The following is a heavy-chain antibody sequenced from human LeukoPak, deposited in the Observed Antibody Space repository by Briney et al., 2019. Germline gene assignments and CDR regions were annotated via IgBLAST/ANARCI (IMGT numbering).Heavy chain of an antibody. CDR1: GFTFSSYS. Sequence: GGSLRLSCAASGFTFSSYSMNWVRQAPGKGLGWVSSISSSSYIYYADSVKGRFTISRDNAKNSLYLQMNSLRAEDTAVYYCARGGSGWSFVYWGQGTLVTVSS. V-gene: IGHV3-21*01. CDR2: ISSSSYI. CDR3: ARGGSGWSFVY. J-gene: IGHJ4*02. D-gene: IGHD6-19*01.